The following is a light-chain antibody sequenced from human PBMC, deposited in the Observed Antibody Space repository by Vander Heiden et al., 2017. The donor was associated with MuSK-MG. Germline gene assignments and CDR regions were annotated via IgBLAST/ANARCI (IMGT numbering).Light chain of an antibody. CDR1: SLRSYY. CDR3: HSRDSSANYVV. Sequence: SSELTQDPAVSVALGQTVRITCQGDSLRSYYASWYQPNPAQAPVLVIYGKNNRHSGIPDRISGSSSGDTASLTTTGAQAEDEADYYCHSRDSSANYVVFGGGTKLTVL. V-gene: IGLV3-19*01. CDR2: GKN. J-gene: IGLJ2*01.